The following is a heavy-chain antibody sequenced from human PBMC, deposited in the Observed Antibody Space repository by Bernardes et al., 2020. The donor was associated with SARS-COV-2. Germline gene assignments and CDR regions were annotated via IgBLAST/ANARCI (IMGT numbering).Heavy chain of an antibody. D-gene: IGHD3-10*01. J-gene: IGHJ4*02. CDR3: AQRGGSGSYYAAYDY. V-gene: IGHV3-23*01. CDR2: ISGSGSST. CDR1: GFTFSSYV. Sequence: SLRLSCAASGFTFSSYVISWVRQAPGKGLEWVSGISGSGSSTYNADSVKGRFTISRDNSKNTLYLQMNSLRAEDTAVYYCAQRGGSGSYYAAYDYWGQGSLVTVSS.